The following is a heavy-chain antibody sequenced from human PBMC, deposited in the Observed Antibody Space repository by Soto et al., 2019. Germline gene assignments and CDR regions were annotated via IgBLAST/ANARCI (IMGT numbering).Heavy chain of an antibody. CDR3: AKAPVGSSGWPSKIDY. CDR2: ISYDGSNK. D-gene: IGHD6-19*01. Sequence: QVQLVESGGGVVQPGRSLRLSCAASGFTFSSYGMHWVRQAPGKGLEWVAVISYDGSNKYYADSVKGRFTISRDNSKNTLYLQMNSLRAEDTAVYYCAKAPVGSSGWPSKIDYWGQGTLVTVSS. J-gene: IGHJ4*02. V-gene: IGHV3-30*18. CDR1: GFTFSSYG.